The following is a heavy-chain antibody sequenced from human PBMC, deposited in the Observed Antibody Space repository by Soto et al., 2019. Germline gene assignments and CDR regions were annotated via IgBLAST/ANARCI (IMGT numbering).Heavy chain of an antibody. J-gene: IGHJ6*02. V-gene: IGHV5-51*01. D-gene: IGHD3-10*01. CDR2: IYPGDSDT. CDR3: AGGGVRGVVTRTRDYYGMDV. CDR1: GYNFTNYW. Sequence: GESLKISCKGSGYNFTNYWIGWVRQMPGKGLESMGIIYPGDSDTRYSPSFQGQVTISADKSISTTYLQWSSLKASDTAMYYCAGGGVRGVVTRTRDYYGMDVWGQGTTVTVSS.